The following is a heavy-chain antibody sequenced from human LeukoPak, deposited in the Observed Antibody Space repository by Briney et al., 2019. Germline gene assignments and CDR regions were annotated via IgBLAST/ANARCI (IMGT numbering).Heavy chain of an antibody. CDR2: ISAYNGNT. CDR3: AKDPGRIPSSGYVDY. D-gene: IGHD3-22*01. J-gene: IGHJ4*02. CDR1: GYTFTSYG. Sequence: ASVKVSCKASGYTFTSYGISWVRQAPGQGLEWMGWISAYNGNTNYAQKLQGRVTMTTDTSTSTAYMELRSLRSDDTAVYYCAKDPGRIPSSGYVDYWGQGTLVTVSS. V-gene: IGHV1-18*01.